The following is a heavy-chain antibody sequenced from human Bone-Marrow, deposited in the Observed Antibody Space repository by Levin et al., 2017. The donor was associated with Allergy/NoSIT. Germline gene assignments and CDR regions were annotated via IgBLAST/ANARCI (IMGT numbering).Heavy chain of an antibody. CDR2: ISSSSATI. CDR1: GFTFRSHS. D-gene: IGHD1-26*01. V-gene: IGHV3-48*04. J-gene: IGHJ2*01. CDR3: ARAGELDYADWFFAL. Sequence: QAGGSLRLSCAASGFTFRSHSMNWVRQAPGRGLEWISYISSSSATIHYADSVKGRFTISRDNARNSLYLQMNSLRVEDTAVYYCARAGELDYADWFFALWGRGTLVTVSS.